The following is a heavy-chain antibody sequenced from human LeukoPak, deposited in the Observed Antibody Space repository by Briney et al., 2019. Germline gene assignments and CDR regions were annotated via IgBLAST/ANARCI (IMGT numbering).Heavy chain of an antibody. V-gene: IGHV4-34*01. J-gene: IGHJ4*02. CDR3: ARVQPTGYYSDFDY. D-gene: IGHD1-26*01. CDR1: GGSFSGYY. Sequence: SETLSLTCAVYGGSFSGYYWSWIRQPPGKGLEWIGEINHSGSTNYNPSLKSRVTISVDTSKNQFSLQLTSVTAADTAVYYCARVQPTGYYSDFDYWGRGTLVTVSS. CDR2: INHSGST.